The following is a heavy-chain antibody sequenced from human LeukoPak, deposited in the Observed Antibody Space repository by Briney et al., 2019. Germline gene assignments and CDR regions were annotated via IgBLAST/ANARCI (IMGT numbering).Heavy chain of an antibody. D-gene: IGHD2-15*01. CDR3: ATQGGRVVVAVPNWFDP. Sequence: PGGSLRLSCAASGFTLSSYAMSWGRQAPGEGREWVSPIIGSGGSTYYADSVKGRFTISRDNSKNTLYLQMNSLRAEDTAVYYCATQGGRVVVAVPNWFDPWGQGTLVTVSS. V-gene: IGHV3-23*01. CDR1: GFTLSSYA. J-gene: IGHJ5*02. CDR2: IIGSGGST.